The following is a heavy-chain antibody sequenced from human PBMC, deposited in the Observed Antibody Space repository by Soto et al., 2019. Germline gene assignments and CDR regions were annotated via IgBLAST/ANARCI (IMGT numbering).Heavy chain of an antibody. Sequence: EVQLVESGGGLVQPGRSLRLSCAASGFTFDDYAMHWVRQPPGKGLEWVSSISWNSGHIGYTDSVKGRFTISRDNAKNYLYLQMNSLRSEDTALYYCAKGRGDSGYYSLFDYWGQGTLVTVSS. CDR3: AKGRGDSGYYSLFDY. V-gene: IGHV3-9*01. D-gene: IGHD3-22*01. J-gene: IGHJ4*02. CDR2: ISWNSGHI. CDR1: GFTFDDYA.